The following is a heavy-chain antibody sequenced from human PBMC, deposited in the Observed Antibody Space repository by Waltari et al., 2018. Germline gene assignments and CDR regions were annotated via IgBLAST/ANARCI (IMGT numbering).Heavy chain of an antibody. Sequence: QVQLQQWGAGLLRPSETLSLSCGGQGDTISGYYWSGIRQAPGKGLQWIGQVHHSGTTNYNPSLKNRLNISGDRSKNQIYLRLTSVTAADTGVYYCARGGGFSGHDSHYFDFWGQGDLVTVSS. V-gene: IGHV4-34*01. CDR3: ARGGGFSGHDSHYFDF. CDR2: VHHSGTT. CDR1: GDTISGYY. D-gene: IGHD5-12*01. J-gene: IGHJ4*02.